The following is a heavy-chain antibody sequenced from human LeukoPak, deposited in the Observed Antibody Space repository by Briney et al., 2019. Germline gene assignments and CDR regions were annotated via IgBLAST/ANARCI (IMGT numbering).Heavy chain of an antibody. J-gene: IGHJ6*02. V-gene: IGHV4-34*01. CDR2: INHSGST. D-gene: IGHD2-15*01. CDR1: GGSFSGYY. CDR3: ARVRGRGLTYYYYCGMDV. Sequence: SETLSLTCAVYGGSFSGYYWSWIRQPPGKGLEWIGEINHSGSTNYNPSLKSRVTISVDTSKNQFSLKLSSVTAADTAVYYCARVRGRGLTYYYYCGMDVWGQGTTVTVSS.